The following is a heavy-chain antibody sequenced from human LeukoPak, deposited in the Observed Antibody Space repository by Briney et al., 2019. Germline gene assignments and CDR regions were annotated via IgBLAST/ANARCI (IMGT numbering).Heavy chain of an antibody. CDR3: AKRRGYCSSTSCYAFDY. CDR1: GFTFSSYS. V-gene: IGHV3-21*04. D-gene: IGHD2-2*01. Sequence: GGSLRLSCAASGFTFSSYSMNWVRQAPGKGLEWVSSISSSSSYIYYADSVKGRFTISRDNAKNSLYLQMNSLRAEDTAVYYCAKRRGYCSSTSCYAFDYWGQGTLVTVSS. J-gene: IGHJ4*02. CDR2: ISSSSSYI.